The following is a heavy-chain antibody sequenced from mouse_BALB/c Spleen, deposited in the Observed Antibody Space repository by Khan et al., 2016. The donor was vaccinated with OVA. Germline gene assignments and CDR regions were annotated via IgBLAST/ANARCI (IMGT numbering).Heavy chain of an antibody. J-gene: IGHJ3*01. CDR3: ARSYDGAWFAY. CDR2: IYPGSGRT. Sequence: QVQLQQSGPELVKPGASVKMSCKASGYTFTDYVISWVKQRTGQGLEWIGEIYPGSGRTYYNERFKGKATLTADKSSKTAYMQLSSLTSEDSAVYFCARSYDGAWFAYWGQGTPVTVSA. V-gene: IGHV1-81*01. CDR1: GYTFTDYV. D-gene: IGHD1-1*01.